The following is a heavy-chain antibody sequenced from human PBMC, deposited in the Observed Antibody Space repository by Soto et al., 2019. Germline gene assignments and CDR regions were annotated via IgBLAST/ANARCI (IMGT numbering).Heavy chain of an antibody. CDR2: ISYDGSNK. CDR3: ARDPLWGTAMGLWYFDL. V-gene: IGHV3-30-3*01. J-gene: IGHJ2*01. CDR1: GFTFSSYA. D-gene: IGHD5-18*01. Sequence: QVQLVESGGGVVQPGRSLRLSCAASGFTFSSYAMHWVRQAPGKGLEWVAVISYDGSNKYYADSVKGRFTISRDNSKHTLYLQMNSLRAEDTAVYYCARDPLWGTAMGLWYFDLWGRGTLVTVSS.